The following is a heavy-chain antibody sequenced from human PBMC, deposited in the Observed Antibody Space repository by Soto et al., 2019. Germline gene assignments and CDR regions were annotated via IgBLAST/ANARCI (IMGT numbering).Heavy chain of an antibody. Sequence: SETLSLTCTVSGDSISTYYWSWIRQPQGKGLQWIGYIFYSGGTAYNPSLKSRVTISLDMSKKQISLKLSSVTAADTAVYYCTRDLDIGHRGYCQSNVLGQGKTVTVSS. J-gene: IGHJ6*02. CDR3: TRDLDIGHRGYCQSNV. CDR2: IFYSGGT. D-gene: IGHD5-12*01. V-gene: IGHV4-59*01. CDR1: GDSISTYY.